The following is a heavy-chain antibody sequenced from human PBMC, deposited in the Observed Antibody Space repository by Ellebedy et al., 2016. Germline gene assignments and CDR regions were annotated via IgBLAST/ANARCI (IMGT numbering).Heavy chain of an antibody. CDR3: ARDVMVVLPAVIPGYFDL. V-gene: IGHV3-11*01. CDR1: GFTLSNYY. D-gene: IGHD2-2*01. J-gene: IGHJ2*01. Sequence: GGSLRLXCAASGFTLSNYYMSWLRQAPGKGLEWVSYISSSGNTIYYADSVKGRFTISRDNAKNSLYVQMNSLRVEDTAVYYCARDVMVVLPAVIPGYFDLWGRGTLVTVSS. CDR2: ISSSGNTI.